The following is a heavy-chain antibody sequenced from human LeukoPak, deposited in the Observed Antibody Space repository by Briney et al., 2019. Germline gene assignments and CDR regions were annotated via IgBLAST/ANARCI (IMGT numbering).Heavy chain of an antibody. Sequence: SETLSLTCTVSGGSISSGGYYWSWIRQPPGKGLEWIGYIYHSGSTYYNPSLKSRVTISVDRSKNQFSLKLSSVTAADTAVYYCARGEAAAGELDYWGQGTLVTVSS. V-gene: IGHV4-30-2*01. CDR1: GGSISSGGYY. CDR2: IYHSGST. D-gene: IGHD6-13*01. J-gene: IGHJ4*02. CDR3: ARGEAAAGELDY.